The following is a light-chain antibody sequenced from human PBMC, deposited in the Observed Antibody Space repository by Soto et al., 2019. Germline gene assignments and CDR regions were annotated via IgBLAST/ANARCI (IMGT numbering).Light chain of an antibody. J-gene: IGLJ3*02. V-gene: IGLV1-44*01. Sequence: QSVLTQPPSASGTPGQRVTISCSGSSSNIGRNTVKWYRQLQATAPKLLIVSSDQRPSGVPHQFSSSQSGTSASLASSALQSEDEADYICAAWEDSLNALAFGGGTKVTVL. CDR3: AAWEDSLNALA. CDR1: SSNIGRNT. CDR2: SSD.